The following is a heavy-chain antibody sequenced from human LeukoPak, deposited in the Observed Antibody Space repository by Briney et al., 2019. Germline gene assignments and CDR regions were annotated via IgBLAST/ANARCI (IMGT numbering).Heavy chain of an antibody. CDR1: GGTFSSYA. CDR3: VIAVAGVTGFDY. V-gene: IGHV1-2*02. Sequence: ASVKVSCKASGGTFSSYAISWVRQAPGQGLEWMGWINPNSGGTNYAQKFQGRVTMTRDTSISTAYMELSRLRSDDTAVYYCVIAVAGVTGFDYWGQGTLVTVSS. J-gene: IGHJ4*02. CDR2: INPNSGGT. D-gene: IGHD6-19*01.